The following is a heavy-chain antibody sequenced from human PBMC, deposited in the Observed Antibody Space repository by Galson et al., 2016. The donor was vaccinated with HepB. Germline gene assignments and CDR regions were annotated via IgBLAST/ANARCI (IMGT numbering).Heavy chain of an antibody. J-gene: IGHJ5*02. Sequence: SLRLSCAASGFTFSNYWMTWVRQVPGRGLEWVANIKTEGTDRHYVDSVKGRFTISRDNTNNSLYLQMDNLRAEDTAIYYCLRPNYYDSGSYSAWGQGTRVTVSS. V-gene: IGHV3-7*01. CDR3: LRPNYYDSGSYSA. CDR1: GFTFSNYW. D-gene: IGHD3-10*01. CDR2: IKTEGTDR.